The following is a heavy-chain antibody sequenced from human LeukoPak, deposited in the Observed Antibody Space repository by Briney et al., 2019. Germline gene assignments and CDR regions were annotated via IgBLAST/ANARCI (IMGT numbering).Heavy chain of an antibody. CDR3: ARERGSSLYFDY. J-gene: IGHJ4*02. CDR2: IYYSGST. CDR1: VGSISSGGYY. Sequence: SQTLSLTCTVSVGSISSGGYYWSWIRQHPGKGLEWIGYIYYSGSTYYNPSLKSRVTISVDTSKNQFSLKLSSVTAADTAVYYCARERGSSLYFDYWGQGTLVTVSS. V-gene: IGHV4-31*03.